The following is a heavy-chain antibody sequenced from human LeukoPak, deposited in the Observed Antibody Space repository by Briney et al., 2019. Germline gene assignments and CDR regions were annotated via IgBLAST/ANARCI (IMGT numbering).Heavy chain of an antibody. CDR2: IYYSGST. D-gene: IGHD6-19*01. Sequence: SETLSLTCTVSGGSVSSGSYYWSWIRQPPGKGLEWIGYIYYSGSTNYNPSLKSRVTISVDTSKNLFSLKLSSVTAADTAVYYCARLMSSSGWYRSYYFDYWGQGTLVTVSS. V-gene: IGHV4-61*01. J-gene: IGHJ4*02. CDR3: ARLMSSSGWYRSYYFDY. CDR1: GGSVSSGSYY.